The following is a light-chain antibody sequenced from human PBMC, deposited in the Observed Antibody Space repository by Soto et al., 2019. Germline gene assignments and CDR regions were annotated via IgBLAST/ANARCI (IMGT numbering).Light chain of an antibody. J-gene: IGKJ3*01. CDR3: QQYLTSPFT. V-gene: IGKV3-20*01. CDR2: ATS. CDR1: QSVDSTS. Sequence: EIVLTQSPDTLSLSPGEGATLSCRASQSVDSTSLAWYQHKPGQPPRLLIYATSSRAAGIPDRFSGSGSGTDFTLTISRLEPEDFVVYYCQQYLTSPFTFGPGTKVDF.